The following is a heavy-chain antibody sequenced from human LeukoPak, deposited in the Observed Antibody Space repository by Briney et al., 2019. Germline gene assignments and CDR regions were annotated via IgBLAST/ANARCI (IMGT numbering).Heavy chain of an antibody. CDR2: ISSSSSYI. CDR3: ARGPKNSERSTRCDY. V-gene: IGHV3-21*01. J-gene: IGHJ4*02. Sequence: PGGSLRLSCAASGFTFSGYSMNWVRQAPGKGLEWVSSISSSSSYIYYADSVKGRFTISRDNAKNSLYLQMNSLRAEDTAVYYCARGPKNSERSTRCDYWGQGTLVTVSS. CDR1: GFTFSGYS. D-gene: IGHD2-2*01.